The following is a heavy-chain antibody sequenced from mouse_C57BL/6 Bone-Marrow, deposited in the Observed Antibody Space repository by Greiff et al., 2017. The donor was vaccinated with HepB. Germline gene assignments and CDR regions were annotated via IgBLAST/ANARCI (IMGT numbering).Heavy chain of an antibody. CDR3: ASSNHHFAY. D-gene: IGHD2-5*01. J-gene: IGHJ3*01. V-gene: IGHV1-55*01. CDR2: IYPGSGST. CDR1: GYTFTSYW. Sequence: VQVVESGAELVKPGASVKMSCKASGYTFTSYWITWVKQRPGQGLEWIGDIYPGSGSTNYNEKFKSKATLTVDTSSSTAYMQLSSLTSEDSAVYYCASSNHHFAYWGQGTLVTVSA.